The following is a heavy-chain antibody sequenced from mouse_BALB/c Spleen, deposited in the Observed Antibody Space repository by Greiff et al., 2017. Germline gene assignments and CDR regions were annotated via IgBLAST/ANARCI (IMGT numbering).Heavy chain of an antibody. D-gene: IGHD2-2*01. CDR2: ISSGSSTI. Sequence: EVQLVESGGGLVQPGGSRKLSCAASGFTFSSFGMHWVRQAPEKGLEWVAYISSGSSTIYYADTVKGRFTISRDNPKNTLFLQMTSLRSEDTAMYYCARASYGYDGGSYAMDYWGQGTSVTVSS. CDR3: ARASYGYDGGSYAMDY. CDR1: GFTFSSFG. J-gene: IGHJ4*01. V-gene: IGHV5-17*02.